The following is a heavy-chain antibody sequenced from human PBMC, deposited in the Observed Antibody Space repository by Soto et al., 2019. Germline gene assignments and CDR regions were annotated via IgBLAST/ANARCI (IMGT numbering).Heavy chain of an antibody. CDR2: IPQDGVDG. Sequence: GGSLRPSCELTGFTFSLYSICWVRQSPGKGLEWVAKIPQDGVDGHYADSVKGRFTISRDNGKNSLYLQLNNLRAEDTAVYYCARDHLILPAHDFFYGSDVWGRGATVTVSS. D-gene: IGHD2-21*02. J-gene: IGHJ6*02. V-gene: IGHV3-7*03. CDR1: GFTFSLYS. CDR3: ARDHLILPAHDFFYGSDV.